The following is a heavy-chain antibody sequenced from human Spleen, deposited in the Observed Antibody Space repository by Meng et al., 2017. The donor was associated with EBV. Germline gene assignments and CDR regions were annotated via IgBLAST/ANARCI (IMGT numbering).Heavy chain of an antibody. V-gene: IGHV2-5*02. CDR3: AHGLRNFDWGYYFDY. J-gene: IGHJ4*02. CDR2: IYWDDDK. CDR1: GFSLSSSGVG. D-gene: IGHD3-9*01. Sequence: QITLKESGPTLVKPTQTLTLTCTFSGFSLSSSGVGVGWIRQPPGKALEWLALIYWDDDKRYSPSLKSRLYITRDTSKNQVVLTMTNMDPVDTATYYCAHGLRNFDWGYYFDYWGQGALGTVAS.